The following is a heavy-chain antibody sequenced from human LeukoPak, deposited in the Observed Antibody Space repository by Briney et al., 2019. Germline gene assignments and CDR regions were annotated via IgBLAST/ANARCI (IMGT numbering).Heavy chain of an antibody. CDR3: ARDRYPAAREFDY. CDR1: GFTFSNYW. D-gene: IGHD2-2*01. CDR2: LDTDGSDT. Sequence: PGRSLRLSCAASGFTFSNYWMHWVRQAPGKGLVWVSRLDTDGSDTSYADSVKGRFTISRDNAKNTLYLQMNNLRAEDTAMYYCARDRYPAAREFDYWGQGTLVTVSS. V-gene: IGHV3-74*01. J-gene: IGHJ4*02.